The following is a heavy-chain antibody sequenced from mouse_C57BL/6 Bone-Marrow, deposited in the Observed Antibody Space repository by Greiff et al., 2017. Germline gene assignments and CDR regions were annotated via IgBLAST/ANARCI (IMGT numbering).Heavy chain of an antibody. Sequence: VLLQQPGAELVKPGASVKLSCKASGYTFTSYWMHWVKQRPGQGLEWIGMIHPNSGSTNYTEKFKRKATLTVDKSSSTAYMQHSSPTAECATFYYCARWLRVAYWGQGTLVTVSA. J-gene: IGHJ3*01. CDR3: ARWLRVAY. D-gene: IGHD2-2*01. CDR1: GYTFTSYW. CDR2: IHPNSGST. V-gene: IGHV1-64*01.